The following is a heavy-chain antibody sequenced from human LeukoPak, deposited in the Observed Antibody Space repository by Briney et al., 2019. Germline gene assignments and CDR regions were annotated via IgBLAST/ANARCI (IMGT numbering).Heavy chain of an antibody. V-gene: IGHV3-30*02. CDR2: IQYDGSNK. D-gene: IGHD3-3*01. CDR1: GFTFSSYG. J-gene: IGHJ5*02. CDR3: AKDHAYYDFWSGYLNWFDP. Sequence: GGSLRLSCAASGFTFSSYGMHWVRQAPGKGLECVAFIQYDGSNKYYTDSVKGRFTISRDNSKNTLYLQMNSLRPEDTAVYYCAKDHAYYDFWSGYLNWFDPWGQGTLVTVSS.